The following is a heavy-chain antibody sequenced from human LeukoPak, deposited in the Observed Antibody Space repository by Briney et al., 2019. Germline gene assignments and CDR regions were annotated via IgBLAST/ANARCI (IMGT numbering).Heavy chain of an antibody. Sequence: SETLSLTCTVSGGSISSYYWSWIRQPPGKGLEWIGYIYYSGSTNYNPSLKSRVTISVDTSKNQFSLKLSSVTAADTDVYYCAREGYSYAHYYYYYMDVWGKGTTVTVSS. J-gene: IGHJ6*03. CDR3: AREGYSYAHYYYYYMDV. D-gene: IGHD5-18*01. V-gene: IGHV4-59*01. CDR1: GGSISSYY. CDR2: IYYSGST.